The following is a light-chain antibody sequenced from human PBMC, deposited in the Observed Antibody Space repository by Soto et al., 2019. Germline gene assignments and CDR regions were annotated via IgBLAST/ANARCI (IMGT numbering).Light chain of an antibody. CDR2: ENN. V-gene: IGLV1-51*02. J-gene: IGLJ1*01. CDR1: SSNIGNNY. Sequence: QSVLTQPPSVSAAPGQKVTISCSGSSSNIGNNYVSWYQQLPGTAPKLLIYENNMRPSGIPDRFSGSKSGISATLGITGLQTGDEADYYCGTWDGSLSAGVFGTGTKLTVL. CDR3: GTWDGSLSAGV.